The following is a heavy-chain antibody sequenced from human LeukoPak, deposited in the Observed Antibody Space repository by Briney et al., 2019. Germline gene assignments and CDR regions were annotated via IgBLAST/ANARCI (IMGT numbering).Heavy chain of an antibody. CDR1: GGSISSYY. CDR2: IYTSGST. CDR3: AREGLIAVAGKTLGAYFDY. Sequence: SETLSLTCTLSGGSISSYYWSWIRQPAGKGLEWIGRIYTSGSTNYNPSLKSRVTISVDKSKNQFSLKLSSVTAADTAVYYCAREGLIAVAGKTLGAYFDYWGQGTLVTVSS. J-gene: IGHJ4*02. D-gene: IGHD6-19*01. V-gene: IGHV4-4*07.